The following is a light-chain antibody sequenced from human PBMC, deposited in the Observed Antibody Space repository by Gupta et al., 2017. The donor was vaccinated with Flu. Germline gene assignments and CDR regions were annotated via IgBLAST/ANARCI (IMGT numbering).Light chain of an antibody. J-gene: IGKJ1*01. CDR2: AAS. Sequence: QVTQSPSSLSASVGDTVAISCRTSQRVTSYVTWYLQRPGESPRLLVYAASSLPMGVPSRFSGSGSGADFTLTIRSLQPEDFGVYHCQQTYGNPCTFGQGTKVEMK. CDR3: QQTYGNPCT. V-gene: IGKV1-39*01. CDR1: QRVTSY.